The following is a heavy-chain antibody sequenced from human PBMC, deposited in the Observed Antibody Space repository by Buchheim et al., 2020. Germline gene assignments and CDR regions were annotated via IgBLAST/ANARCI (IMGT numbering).Heavy chain of an antibody. CDR2: IYYSGST. J-gene: IGHJ6*01. CDR1: GGSISSGDYY. Sequence: QVQLQESGPGLVKPSQTLSLTCTVSGGSISSGDYYWSWIRQPPGKGLEWIGYIYYSGSTYYNPSLKSRVTLSVDTSKNQFSLKLSSVTAADTAVYYCARNEGYCSGGSCQNYYYGMDVWGQGTT. D-gene: IGHD2-15*01. V-gene: IGHV4-30-4*01. CDR3: ARNEGYCSGGSCQNYYYGMDV.